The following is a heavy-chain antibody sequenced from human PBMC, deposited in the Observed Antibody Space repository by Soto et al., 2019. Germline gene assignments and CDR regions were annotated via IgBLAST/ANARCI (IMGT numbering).Heavy chain of an antibody. Sequence: EVQLLESGGDLAQPGGSLRLSCAASGFTFSNYGMSWVRQPPGKGLEWVATISGNGADTYYPDSVKGRFTISRDNSKNLVYLQMSSLRVDDMATYYCAKDSATCGRFDFWGQGTLVTVSS. CDR2: ISGNGADT. D-gene: IGHD2-15*01. J-gene: IGHJ4*02. CDR1: GFTFSNYG. CDR3: AKDSATCGRFDF. V-gene: IGHV3-23*01.